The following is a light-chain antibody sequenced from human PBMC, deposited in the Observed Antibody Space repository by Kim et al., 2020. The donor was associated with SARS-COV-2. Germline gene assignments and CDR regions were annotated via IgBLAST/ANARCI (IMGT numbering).Light chain of an antibody. CDR2: TNN. Sequence: ELTQPPSASGTPGQKVTISCSGGSSNIGSNTVNWFQQYSGTAHKLLIHTNNQRPSGGSDRFSGSKSGTSASLAISELQSEDEAHYSCAAWDDSVNGWVFCGGAQLTV. CDR3: AAWDDSVNGWV. J-gene: IGLJ3*02. V-gene: IGLV1-44*01. CDR1: SSNIGSNT.